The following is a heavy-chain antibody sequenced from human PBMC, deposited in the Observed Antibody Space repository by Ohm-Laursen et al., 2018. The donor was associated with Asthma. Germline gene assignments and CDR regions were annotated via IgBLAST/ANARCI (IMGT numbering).Heavy chain of an antibody. J-gene: IGHJ4*02. V-gene: IGHV3-33*01. CDR1: GFTFSSYG. CDR2: IWYDGSNK. CDR3: ARGFTATDPFDY. D-gene: IGHD1-26*01. Sequence: SLRLSCTASGFTFSSYGMHWVRQAPGKGLEWVAVIWYDGSNKYYADSVKGRFTISRDNSKNTLYLQMNSLRAEDTAVYYCARGFTATDPFDYWGQGTLVTVSS.